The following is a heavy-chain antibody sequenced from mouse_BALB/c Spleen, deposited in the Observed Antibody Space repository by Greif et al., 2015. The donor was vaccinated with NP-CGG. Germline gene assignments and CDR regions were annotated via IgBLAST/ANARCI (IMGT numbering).Heavy chain of an antibody. V-gene: IGHV2-6*02. D-gene: IGHD2-1*01. CDR1: GFSLTSYG. Sequence: VKLMESGPGLVAPSQSLSITCTVSGFSLTSYGVHWVRQPPGKGLEWLVVIWSDGSTTYNSALKSRLSISKDNSKSXVYLKRNSLQTDDTAMYYCARNTGYGNYDYAMDYWGQGTSVTVSS. CDR2: IWSDGST. CDR3: ARNTGYGNYDYAMDY. J-gene: IGHJ4*01.